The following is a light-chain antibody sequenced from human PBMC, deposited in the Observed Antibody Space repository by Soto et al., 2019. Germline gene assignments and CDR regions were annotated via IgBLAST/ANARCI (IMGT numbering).Light chain of an antibody. V-gene: IGLV1-51*01. CDR1: SSNIGDNY. Sequence: QSVLTQPHSVSASPGQKVTISCSGSSSNIGDNYVSWYQHRPGTAPKLLRYDNNEVPSGIPDRFSGSKYGKSATLGITGLHTGEEADYYCVTWDSRLGVWGFGGGTKRTVL. CDR3: VTWDSRLGVWG. CDR2: DNN. J-gene: IGLJ3*02.